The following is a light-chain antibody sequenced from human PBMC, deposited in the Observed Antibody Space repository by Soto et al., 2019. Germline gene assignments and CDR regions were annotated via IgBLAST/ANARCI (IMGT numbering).Light chain of an antibody. CDR3: SSYTTSTTIVL. Sequence: QSALTQPASVSGSPGQSITISCTGTSSDVGAYNYVSWYQQRPGKAPKLMIYDVSVRPSGVSNRFSGSKSGNTASLTISGLQAEDEADYYCSSYTTSTTIVLFGGGTRSPS. CDR1: SSDVGAYNY. V-gene: IGLV2-14*01. J-gene: IGLJ2*01. CDR2: DVS.